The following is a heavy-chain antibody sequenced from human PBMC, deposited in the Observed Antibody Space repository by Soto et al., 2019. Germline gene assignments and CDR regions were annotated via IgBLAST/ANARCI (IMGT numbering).Heavy chain of an antibody. J-gene: IGHJ4*02. CDR1: GFTFSSYA. Sequence: PGGSLRLSCAASGFTFSSYAMSWVRQAPGKGLEWVSAISGSGGSTYYADSVKGRFTISRDNSKNTLYLQMNSLRAEDTAVYYCAKEPSYSSGRTEFTLWGQGTLVTAPQ. D-gene: IGHD6-19*01. V-gene: IGHV3-23*01. CDR3: AKEPSYSSGRTEFTL. CDR2: ISGSGGST.